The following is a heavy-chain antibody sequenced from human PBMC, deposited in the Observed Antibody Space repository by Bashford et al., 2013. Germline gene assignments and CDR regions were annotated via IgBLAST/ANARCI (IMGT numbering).Heavy chain of an antibody. D-gene: IGHD2-15*01. CDR3: AKLGSDNCYSGSDY. V-gene: IGHV3-23*01. CDR2: ISGSGGST. Sequence: VRQAPGKGLEWVSVISGSGGSTHYADSVKGRFTISRDNPKNTLYLQMNSLRVEDTAIYYCAKLGSDNCYSGSDYWGQGTLVTVSS. J-gene: IGHJ4*02.